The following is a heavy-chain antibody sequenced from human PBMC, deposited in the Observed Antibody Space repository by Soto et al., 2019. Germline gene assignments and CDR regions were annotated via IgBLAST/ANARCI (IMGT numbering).Heavy chain of an antibody. D-gene: IGHD1-20*01. CDR2: ISGSGGST. Sequence: GGSLRLYCAASGFTFSSYAMSWVRQAPGKGLEGVSAISGSGGSTYYADSVKGRFTISRDNSKNTLYLQMNSLRAEDTAVYYGAKDLSGITGTTADYWGQGTLVTVSS. CDR3: AKDLSGITGTTADY. J-gene: IGHJ4*02. V-gene: IGHV3-23*01. CDR1: GFTFSSYA.